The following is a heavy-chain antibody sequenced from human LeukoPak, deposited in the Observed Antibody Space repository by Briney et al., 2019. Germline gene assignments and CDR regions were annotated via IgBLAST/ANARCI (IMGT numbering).Heavy chain of an antibody. D-gene: IGHD2-21*02. CDR1: GGSFSGYY. J-gene: IGHJ5*02. CDR2: INHSGST. V-gene: IGHV4-34*01. Sequence: SETLSLTCAVYGGSFSGYYWSWIRQPPGKGLEWIGEINHSGSTNYNPSLKSRVTISVDTSKNQFSPKLSSVTAADTAVYYCARGRQHIVVVTADRGWFDPWGQGTLVTVSS. CDR3: ARGRQHIVVVTADRGWFDP.